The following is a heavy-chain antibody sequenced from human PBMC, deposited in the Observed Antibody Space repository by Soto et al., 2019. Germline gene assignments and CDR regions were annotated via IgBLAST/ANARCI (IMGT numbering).Heavy chain of an antibody. V-gene: IGHV3-15*07. CDR3: TTDPNCSSTSCYAGKFDY. J-gene: IGHJ4*02. D-gene: IGHD2-2*01. Sequence: PGGSLRLSCAASGFFFSNAWMNWVRQAPGKGLEWVGRIKSKTDGGTTDYAAPVKGRFTISRDDSKNTLYLQMNSLKTEDTAVYYCTTDPNCSSTSCYAGKFDYWGQGTLVTVSS. CDR2: IKSKTDGGTT. CDR1: GFFFSNAW.